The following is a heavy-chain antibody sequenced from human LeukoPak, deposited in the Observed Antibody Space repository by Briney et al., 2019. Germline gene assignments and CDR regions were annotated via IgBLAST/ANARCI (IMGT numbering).Heavy chain of an antibody. CDR3: ARREVVVVPAAKLNWFDP. CDR1: GGSISSSSYY. Sequence: SETLSLTCTVSGGSISSSSYYWGWIRQPPGKGLEWIGSIYYSGSTYYNPSLKSRVTISVDTSKNQFSLKLSSVTAADTAVYYCARREVVVVPAAKLNWFDPWGQGTLVTVSS. V-gene: IGHV4-39*01. CDR2: IYYSGST. D-gene: IGHD2-2*01. J-gene: IGHJ5*02.